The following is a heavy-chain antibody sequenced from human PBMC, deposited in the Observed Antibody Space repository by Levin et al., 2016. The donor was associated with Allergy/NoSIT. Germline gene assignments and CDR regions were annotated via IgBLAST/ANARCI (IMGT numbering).Heavy chain of an antibody. CDR1: GGSISSYY. D-gene: IGHD6-13*01. Sequence: SETLSLTCTVSGGSISSYYWSWIRQPAGKGLEWIGRIYTSGSTNYNPSLKSRVTMSVDTSKNQFSLKLSSVTAADTAVYYCARDRESSSWYKGWFDPWGQGTLVTVSS. CDR2: IYTSGST. CDR3: ARDRESSSWYKGWFDP. V-gene: IGHV4-4*07. J-gene: IGHJ5*02.